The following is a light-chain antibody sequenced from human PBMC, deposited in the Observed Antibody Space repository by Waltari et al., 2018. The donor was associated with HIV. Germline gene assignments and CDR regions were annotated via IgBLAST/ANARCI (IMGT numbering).Light chain of an antibody. Sequence: QSVLTQPPSAPGTPGQRVTISCSGSSSNIGFHIVNWYQQLPGAAPKLLIYTNNRRPSGVPDRFAVSKSGTSASLAISGLQSEDEADYYCAAWDDSLNGLVFGGGTKLTVL. J-gene: IGLJ3*02. CDR2: TNN. CDR3: AAWDDSLNGLV. V-gene: IGLV1-44*01. CDR1: SSNIGFHI.